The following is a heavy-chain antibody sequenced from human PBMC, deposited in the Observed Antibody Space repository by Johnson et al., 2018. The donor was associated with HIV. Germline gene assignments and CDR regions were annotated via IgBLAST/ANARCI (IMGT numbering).Heavy chain of an antibody. CDR1: GFTVSSNY. CDR3: ARDRGGYSYGYDSDAFDI. CDR2: IYSGGST. J-gene: IGHJ3*02. D-gene: IGHD5-18*01. V-gene: IGHV3-66*02. Sequence: VQLVESGGGLVRPGGSLRLSCAASGFTVSSNYMSWVRQAPGKGLEWVSVIYSGGSTYYADSVKGRFTISRDNSKNTLYLQMNSLRAEDTAVYYCARDRGGYSYGYDSDAFDIWGQGTMVTVSS.